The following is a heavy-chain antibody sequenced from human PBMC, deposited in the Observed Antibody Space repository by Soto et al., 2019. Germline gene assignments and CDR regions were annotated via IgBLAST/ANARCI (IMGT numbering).Heavy chain of an antibody. J-gene: IGHJ4*02. V-gene: IGHV6-1*01. D-gene: IGHD3-10*01. CDR2: TYYRSKWDD. CDR3: ASDGAASTESGSNTDY. Sequence: PSRSRSLTGAIAGDGVCNNRAALNWIRQSPSRGLEGLGRTYYRSKWDDDYALSVKGRITINPDTSKNQFSLHLNFVTPEDTAVYYCASDGAASTESGSNTDYWGTAPLGTVSS. CDR1: GDGVCNNRAA.